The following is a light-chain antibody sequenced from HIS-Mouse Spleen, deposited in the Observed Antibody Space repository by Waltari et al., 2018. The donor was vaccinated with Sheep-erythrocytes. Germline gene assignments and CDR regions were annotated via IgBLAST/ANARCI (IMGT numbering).Light chain of an antibody. Sequence: SYVLTQPPSVLVAPGKTARITCGGNNIGSKSVHWYQQKPGQATVLVVYDDRDRPSGVPGRFTGSNSGNTATLTISRVEAGDEADYYCQVWDSSSDHYVFGTGTKVTVL. J-gene: IGLJ1*01. CDR3: QVWDSSSDHYV. V-gene: IGLV3-21*03. CDR1: NIGSKS. CDR2: DDR.